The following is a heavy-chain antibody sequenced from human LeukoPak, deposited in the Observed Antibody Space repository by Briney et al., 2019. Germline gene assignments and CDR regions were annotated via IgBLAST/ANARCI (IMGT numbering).Heavy chain of an antibody. Sequence: GGSLRLSCAASGFTFSSYGMHWVRQAPGKGLEWVAFIRYDGSNKYYADSVKGRFTISRDNSKNTLYLQMNSLRAEDTAVYYCAKVGCSGGSCYSYWFDPWGQGTLVTVSS. J-gene: IGHJ5*02. D-gene: IGHD2-15*01. CDR2: IRYDGSNK. V-gene: IGHV3-30*02. CDR3: AKVGCSGGSCYSYWFDP. CDR1: GFTFSSYG.